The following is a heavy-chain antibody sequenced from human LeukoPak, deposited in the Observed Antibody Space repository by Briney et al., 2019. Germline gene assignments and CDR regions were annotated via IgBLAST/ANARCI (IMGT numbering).Heavy chain of an antibody. CDR3: ARGGYCSSTICYSLNAFVI. J-gene: IGHJ3*02. Sequence: GGSLRLSCAASGFTFSSYEMNWVRQAPGKGLEWVSYIGSSGSTIYYADSVKGRFTISRDNAKNSLYLQMNSLRAEDTAVYYCARGGYCSSTICYSLNAFVIWGQGTTVTVSS. D-gene: IGHD2-2*01. CDR1: GFTFSSYE. V-gene: IGHV3-48*03. CDR2: IGSSGSTI.